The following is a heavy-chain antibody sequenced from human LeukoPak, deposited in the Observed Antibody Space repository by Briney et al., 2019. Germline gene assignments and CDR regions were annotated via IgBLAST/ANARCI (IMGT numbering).Heavy chain of an antibody. V-gene: IGHV3-33*08. CDR2: IWYGGSNK. J-gene: IGHJ4*02. CDR1: GFTFSSYG. Sequence: GGSLRFSCEASGFTFSSYGMHWVRKAPGKGLGWGAVIWYGGSNKYYADSVKGRFTISRDNSKNTLYLQMNSLRAEDTAVYYCARPGGPYDSSGYYPDYWGQGTLVTVSS. D-gene: IGHD3-22*01. CDR3: ARPGGPYDSSGYYPDY.